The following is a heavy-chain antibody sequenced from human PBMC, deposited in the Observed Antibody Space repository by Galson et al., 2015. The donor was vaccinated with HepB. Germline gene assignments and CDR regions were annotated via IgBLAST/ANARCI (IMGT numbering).Heavy chain of an antibody. CDR2: ISYDGSNK. V-gene: IGHV3-30*18. J-gene: IGHJ6*02. Sequence: SLRLSCAASGFTFSSYGMHWVRQAPGKGLEWVAVISYDGSNKYYADSVKGRFTISRDNSKNTLYLQMNSLRAEDTAVYYCAKGLRRGYCSSTSCYIYYYYGMDVWGQGTTVTVSS. CDR1: GFTFSSYG. D-gene: IGHD2-2*02. CDR3: AKGLRRGYCSSTSCYIYYYYGMDV.